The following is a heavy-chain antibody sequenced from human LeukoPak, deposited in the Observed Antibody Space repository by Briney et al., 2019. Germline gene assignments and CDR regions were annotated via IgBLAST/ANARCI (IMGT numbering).Heavy chain of an antibody. CDR2: ISGSGGST. D-gene: IGHD4-17*01. CDR3: AKAYYGAYYDY. CDR1: GFPFSTNA. V-gene: IGHV3-23*01. J-gene: IGHJ4*02. Sequence: GGSLRLSCAASGFPFSTNAMTWVRQAPGKGLEWVSAISGSGGSTYYADSVKGRFTISRDNSKNTLYLQMNSLRAEDTAVYYCAKAYYGAYYDYWGQGTLVTVSS.